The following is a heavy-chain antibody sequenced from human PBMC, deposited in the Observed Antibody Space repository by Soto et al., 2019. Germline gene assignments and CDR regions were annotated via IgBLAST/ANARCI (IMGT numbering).Heavy chain of an antibody. CDR2: IYYSGST. V-gene: IGHV4-39*01. J-gene: IGHJ6*02. D-gene: IGHD6-13*01. CDR3: ASHPQNGYSSSWYSYYGMDV. CDR1: GGSISSSSYY. Sequence: ASETLSLTCTVSGGSISSSSYYWGWIRQPPGKGLEWIGIIYYSGSTYYNPSLKSRVTISVDTSKNQFSLKLSSVTAADTAVYYCASHPQNGYSSSWYSYYGMDVWGQGTTVTVSS.